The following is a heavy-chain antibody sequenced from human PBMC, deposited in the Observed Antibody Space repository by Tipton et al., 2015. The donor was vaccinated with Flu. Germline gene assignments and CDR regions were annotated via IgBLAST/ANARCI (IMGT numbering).Heavy chain of an antibody. J-gene: IGHJ5*01. D-gene: IGHD2-21*01. CDR2: IYGGGTT. V-gene: IGHV3-53*01. CDR1: GFTVTSSY. CDR3: AKAPRIYEDWFDS. Sequence: SLRLSCAASGFTVTSSYMSWVRQAPGKGLEWVSVIYGGGTTDYADSVKGRFTISRDKSKNALYLQMSSLRAEDTAVYYCAKAPRIYEDWFDSWGQGTLVTVST.